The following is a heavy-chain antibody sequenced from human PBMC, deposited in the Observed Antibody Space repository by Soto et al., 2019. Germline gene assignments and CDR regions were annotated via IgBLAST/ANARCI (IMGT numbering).Heavy chain of an antibody. CDR1: GDSISSSKW. CDR2: IYHSGST. CDR3: ARGESQQQRDY. J-gene: IGHJ4*02. D-gene: IGHD6-13*01. Sequence: SETLSLTCAVSGDSISSSKWWSWVRQPPGKGLEWIGEIYHSGSTNYNPSLKSRVIISVDKSKNQFSLKLSSVTDADTAVYYCARGESQQQRDYWGQGTLVTVSS. V-gene: IGHV4-4*02.